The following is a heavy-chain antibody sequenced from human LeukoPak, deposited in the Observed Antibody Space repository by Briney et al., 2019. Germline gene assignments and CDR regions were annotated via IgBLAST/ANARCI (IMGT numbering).Heavy chain of an antibody. CDR2: ISNSGGST. V-gene: IGHV3-23*01. CDR3: AKEGLAVAGSNISDY. D-gene: IGHD6-19*01. Sequence: GGSLRLSCAASGFTFNSYAMSWVRQAPGKGLEWVSTISNSGGSTYYADSVKGRFTISRDNSKNTLYLQMNSLRAADTAVYYCAKEGLAVAGSNISDYWGQGTLVTVSS. J-gene: IGHJ4*02. CDR1: GFTFNSYA.